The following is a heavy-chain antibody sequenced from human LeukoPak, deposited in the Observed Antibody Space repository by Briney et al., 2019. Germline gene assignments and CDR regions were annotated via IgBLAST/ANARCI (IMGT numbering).Heavy chain of an antibody. CDR1: GFTVRDYH. D-gene: IGHD6-19*01. J-gene: IGHJ4*02. CDR2: IVGSST. CDR3: TRDEPGSSWFN. V-gene: IGHV3-23*01. Sequence: ELGGSLRLSCAASGFTVRDYHRSGIRQAPGKGLELVSAIVGSSTHHADSVKGWFTISRDNFKNTLNLQMNSLRVEDSAIYYCTRDEPGSSWFNWGQGTLVTVSS.